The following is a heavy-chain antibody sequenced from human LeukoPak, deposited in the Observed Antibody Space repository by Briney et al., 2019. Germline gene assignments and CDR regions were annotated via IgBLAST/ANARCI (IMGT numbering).Heavy chain of an antibody. Sequence: PSETLSLICTVSGASISSYYWSWIRQPPGKGLEWIGDIYYSGSIKYNPSLKSRVTMSVDTSKNQFSLKLSSVTAVDTAVYYCARQISSGWYYFDYWGQGTLVTVSS. CDR3: ARQISSGWYYFDY. CDR1: GASISSYY. CDR2: IYYSGSI. V-gene: IGHV4-59*08. D-gene: IGHD6-19*01. J-gene: IGHJ4*02.